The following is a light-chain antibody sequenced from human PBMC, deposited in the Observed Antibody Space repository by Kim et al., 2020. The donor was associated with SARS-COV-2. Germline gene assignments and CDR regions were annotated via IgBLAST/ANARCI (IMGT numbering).Light chain of an antibody. CDR1: QVISHY. V-gene: IGKV1-16*01. J-gene: IGKJ4*01. CDR3: QQYYTYPVT. Sequence: SVGDTVTITCRASQVISHYLAWLQQKPGRAPKSLISAAGSLQIGVPSRFSGSGSGTYFTLTISGLQPEDFGTYYCQQYYTYPVTFGGGTKVDIK. CDR2: AAG.